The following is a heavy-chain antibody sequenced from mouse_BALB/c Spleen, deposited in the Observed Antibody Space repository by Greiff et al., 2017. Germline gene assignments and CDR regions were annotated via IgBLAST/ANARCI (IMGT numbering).Heavy chain of an antibody. D-gene: IGHD1-1*02. J-gene: IGHJ2*01. CDR2: IWSGGST. V-gene: IGHV2-2*02. Sequence: VQLQQSGPGLVQPSQSLSITCTVSGFSLTSYGVHWVRQSPGKGLEWLGVIWSGGSTDYNAAFISRLSISKDNSKSQVFFKMNSLQANDTAIYYCARNGGNYGFYCWGQGTTLTVSS. CDR3: ARNGGNYGFYC. CDR1: GFSLTSYG.